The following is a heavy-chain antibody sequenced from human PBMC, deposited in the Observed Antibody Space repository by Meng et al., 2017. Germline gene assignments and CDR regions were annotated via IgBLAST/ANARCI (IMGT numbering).Heavy chain of an antibody. V-gene: IGHV3-49*04. D-gene: IGHD3-16*01. CDR1: GFTFGDYA. CDR3: TRSGTRWLGWGIFQH. J-gene: IGHJ1*01. Sequence: GESLKISCTASGFTFGDYAMSWVRQAPGKGLEWVGFIRSKAYGGTTEYAASVKGRFTISRDDSKSIAYLQMNSLKTEDTAVYYCTRSGTRWLGWGIFQHWGQGTLVTVSS. CDR2: IRSKAYGGTT.